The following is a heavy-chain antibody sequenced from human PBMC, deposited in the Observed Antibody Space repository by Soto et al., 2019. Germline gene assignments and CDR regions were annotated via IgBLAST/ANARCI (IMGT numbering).Heavy chain of an antibody. J-gene: IGHJ4*02. Sequence: EVQLVESGGGLVQPGGSLRLSCAASGFTFSSYSMNWVRQAPGKGLEWGSYISSSSSTIYYADSVKGRLTISRDNAKNSLYLQMNSLRDEDTAVYYCARGRGCSGGSCYTGMGYWGQGTLVTVSS. D-gene: IGHD2-15*01. V-gene: IGHV3-48*02. CDR2: ISSSSSTI. CDR3: ARGRGCSGGSCYTGMGY. CDR1: GFTFSSYS.